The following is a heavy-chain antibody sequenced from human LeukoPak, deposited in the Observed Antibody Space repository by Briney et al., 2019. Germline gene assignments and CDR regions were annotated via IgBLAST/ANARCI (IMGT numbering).Heavy chain of an antibody. Sequence: ETLSLTCTVSGGSISSYYWSWIRQPPGKGLEWIEYIYYSGSTNYNPSLKSRVTISVDTSKNQFSLKLSSVTAADTAVYYCARQVATKGEWAFDIWGQGTMVIASS. CDR1: GGSISSYY. CDR2: IYYSGST. V-gene: IGHV4-59*01. D-gene: IGHD5-12*01. J-gene: IGHJ3*02. CDR3: ARQVATKGEWAFDI.